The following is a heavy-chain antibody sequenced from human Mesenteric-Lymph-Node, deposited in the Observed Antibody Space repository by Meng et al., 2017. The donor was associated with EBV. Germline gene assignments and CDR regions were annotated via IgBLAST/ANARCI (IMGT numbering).Heavy chain of an antibody. CDR2: VYYSGST. Sequence: QGMGPGLVEASGTLAPTFTVSGGSVRSCSCCWSWIRQRPGKGMGLIWYVYYSGSTKYIPSVKSRVTISVDTSKNQFSLKLTSVTAADTAVYDCARDPYGATDFWGQGTLVTVSS. CDR3: ARDPYGATDF. V-gene: IGHV4-61*01. D-gene: IGHD4-17*01. CDR1: GGSVRSCSCC. J-gene: IGHJ4*02.